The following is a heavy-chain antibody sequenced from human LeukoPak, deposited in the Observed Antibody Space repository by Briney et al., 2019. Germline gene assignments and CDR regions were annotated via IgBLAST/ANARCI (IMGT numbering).Heavy chain of an antibody. D-gene: IGHD3-3*01. Sequence: ASVKVSCKASGGTFSSYAISWVRQAPGQGLEWMGRIIPILGIANYAQKFQGRVTITADKSTSTAYMELSSLRSDDTAVYYCARDWNDFWSGSRRYYYYYMDVWGKGTTVTVSS. V-gene: IGHV1-69*04. CDR1: GGTFSSYA. J-gene: IGHJ6*03. CDR3: ARDWNDFWSGSRRYYYYYMDV. CDR2: IIPILGIA.